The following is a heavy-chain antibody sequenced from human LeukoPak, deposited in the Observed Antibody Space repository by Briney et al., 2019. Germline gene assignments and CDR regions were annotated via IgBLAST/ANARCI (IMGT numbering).Heavy chain of an antibody. CDR2: ILYDGSNK. CDR3: ARVRSGSYFSDAFDI. Sequence: GRSLRLSCAASGFTFSSYGMHWVRQAPGKGLEWVAVILYDGSNKYYADSVKGRFTISRDNSKNTVYVEMNSLRAEDTAVYYCARVRSGSYFSDAFDIWGQGTMVTVSS. D-gene: IGHD1-26*01. J-gene: IGHJ3*02. V-gene: IGHV3-30*03. CDR1: GFTFSSYG.